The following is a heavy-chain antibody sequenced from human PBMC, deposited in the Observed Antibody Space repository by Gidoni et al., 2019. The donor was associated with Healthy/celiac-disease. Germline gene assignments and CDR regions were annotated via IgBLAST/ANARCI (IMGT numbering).Heavy chain of an antibody. CDR3: ARHPPLIVVVPAATEYNWFDP. CDR1: GYSFTSYW. V-gene: IGHV5-10-1*03. J-gene: IGHJ5*02. CDR2: IDPSDSYT. Sequence: EVQLVQSGAEVKKPGESLRISCKGSGYSFTSYWISWVRQMPGKGLEWMGRIDPSDSYTNYSPSFQGHVTISADKSISTAYLQWSSLKASDTAMYYCARHPPLIVVVPAATEYNWFDPWGQGTLVTVSS. D-gene: IGHD2-2*01.